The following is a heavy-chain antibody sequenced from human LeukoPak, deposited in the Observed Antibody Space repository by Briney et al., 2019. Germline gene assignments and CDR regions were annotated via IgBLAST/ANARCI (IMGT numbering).Heavy chain of an antibody. J-gene: IGHJ4*02. V-gene: IGHV3-66*01. D-gene: IGHD3-10*01. Sequence: GGSLRLSCAASGFTVSSNYMSWVRQAPGKGLEWVAISYSGNTTYCADSVRGRFTISRDKSKNRLHLQMNSLRAEDTAVYYCARDHRFALWFGERMSGGQGTLVTVSS. CDR3: ARDHRFALWFGERMS. CDR2: SYSGNTT. CDR1: GFTVSSNY.